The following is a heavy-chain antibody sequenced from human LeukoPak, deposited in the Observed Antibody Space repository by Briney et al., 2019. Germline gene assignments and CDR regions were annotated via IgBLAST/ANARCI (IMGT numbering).Heavy chain of an antibody. CDR1: GGSISSGGYS. V-gene: IGHV4-30-4*07. Sequence: PSETLSLTCAVSGGSISSGGYSWSWIRQPPGKGLEWIGYIYYSGSTYYNPSLKSRVTISVDTSKNQFSLKLSSVTAADTAVYYCARELSYYDSSGTPYRDAFDIWGQGTMVTVSS. D-gene: IGHD3-22*01. CDR2: IYYSGST. CDR3: ARELSYYDSSGTPYRDAFDI. J-gene: IGHJ3*02.